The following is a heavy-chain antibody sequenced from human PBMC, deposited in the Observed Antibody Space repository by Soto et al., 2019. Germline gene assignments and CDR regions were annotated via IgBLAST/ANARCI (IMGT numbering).Heavy chain of an antibody. V-gene: IGHV1-2*02. CDR3: ARVRGYSYGLTQVYYYGMDV. D-gene: IGHD5-18*01. J-gene: IGHJ6*02. Sequence: GASVKVSCKASGYTFTGYYMHWVRQAPGQGLEWMGWINPNSGGTNYAQKFQGRVTMTRDTSISTAYMELSRLRSDDTAVYYCARVRGYSYGLTQVYYYGMDVWGPGTTVTVSS. CDR1: GYTFTGYY. CDR2: INPNSGGT.